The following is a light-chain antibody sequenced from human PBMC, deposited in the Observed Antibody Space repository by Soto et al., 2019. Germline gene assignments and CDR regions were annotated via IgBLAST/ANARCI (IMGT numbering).Light chain of an antibody. CDR2: DES. Sequence: EIVMTQSPATLSVSPGERATLSCRASQSVDSNLAWYQQKPGQPPRLLIYDESTRATGIPARISGSGSGTEFTLTISSLQSEDFAVYYCQQYNNWRTFGQGTKVDI. CDR3: QQYNNWRT. J-gene: IGKJ1*01. V-gene: IGKV3-15*01. CDR1: QSVDSN.